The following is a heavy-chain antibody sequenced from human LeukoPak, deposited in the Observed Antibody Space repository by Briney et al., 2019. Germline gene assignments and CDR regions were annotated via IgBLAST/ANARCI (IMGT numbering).Heavy chain of an antibody. D-gene: IGHD2-2*01. CDR2: MNPNSGNT. CDR3: ARDRRVPAARGDFDY. Sequence: ASVKVSCKASGYTFTSYDINWVRQATGQGLEWMGWMNPNSGNTGYAQKFQGRVTMTRNTPISTAYMELSSLRSDDTAVYYCARDRRVPAARGDFDYWGQGTLVTVSS. J-gene: IGHJ4*02. V-gene: IGHV1-8*01. CDR1: GYTFTSYD.